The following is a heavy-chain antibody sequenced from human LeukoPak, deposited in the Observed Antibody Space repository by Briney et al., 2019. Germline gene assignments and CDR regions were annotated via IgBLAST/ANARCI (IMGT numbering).Heavy chain of an antibody. V-gene: IGHV1-18*04. CDR3: ARLDGSGYYYENDY. D-gene: IGHD3-22*01. CDR1: GYTFTGYY. Sequence: GASVKVSCKASGYTFTGYYMHWVRQAPGQGLEWMGWISAYNGNTNYAQKLQGRVTMTTDTSTSTAYMELRSLRSDDTAVYYCARLDGSGYYYENDYWGQGTLVTVSS. J-gene: IGHJ4*02. CDR2: ISAYNGNT.